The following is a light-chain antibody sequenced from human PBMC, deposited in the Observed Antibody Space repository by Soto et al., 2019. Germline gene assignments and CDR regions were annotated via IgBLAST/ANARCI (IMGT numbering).Light chain of an antibody. CDR3: QSYDSSLRVL. Sequence: QSVLTQPPSVSGAPGQRVTISCTGSSSNIGAGYDVHWYQQLPGTAPKLLIYGNSNRPSGVPDRFSGSKSGTSASLASTGLQAEDEADYYCQSYDSSLRVLFGGGTKLTVL. CDR2: GNS. V-gene: IGLV1-40*01. CDR1: SSNIGAGYD. J-gene: IGLJ2*01.